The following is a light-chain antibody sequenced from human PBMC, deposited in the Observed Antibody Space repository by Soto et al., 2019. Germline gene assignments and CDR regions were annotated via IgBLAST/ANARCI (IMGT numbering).Light chain of an antibody. CDR2: DVS. V-gene: IGLV2-14*03. CDR1: SSDVGGYNY. J-gene: IGLJ1*01. CDR3: SSYTTSNTRQIV. Sequence: QSVLTQPASVSGSPGQSITISCTGTSSDVGGYNYVSWYQHRPGEAPKPMIYDVSNRPSGVSNRFSGSKSGNTASLTISGLQPEDEADYYCSSYTTSNTRQIVFGTGTKVTVL.